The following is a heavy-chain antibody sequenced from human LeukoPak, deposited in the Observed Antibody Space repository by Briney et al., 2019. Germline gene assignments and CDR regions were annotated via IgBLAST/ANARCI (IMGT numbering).Heavy chain of an antibody. CDR2: LSGRGDDI. CDR1: GFTFSSHA. CDR3: AKGGITLVRGSFDQ. V-gene: IGHV3-23*01. J-gene: IGHJ4*02. D-gene: IGHD3-10*01. Sequence: GGSLRLSCAASGFTFSSHAMAWVRQASGRGLEWVSALSGRGDDIYYADSVKGRFTISRDNSKNILYLQMNRLRAEDTAVYYCAKGGITLVRGSFDQWGQGTLVTVSS.